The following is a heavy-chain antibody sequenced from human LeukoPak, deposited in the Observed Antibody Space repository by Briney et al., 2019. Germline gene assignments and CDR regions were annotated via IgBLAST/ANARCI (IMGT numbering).Heavy chain of an antibody. Sequence: GGSLRLSCAASGFTFSTYNMNWVRQAPGKGLEWVSYISSSGSTIYYADSVKGRFTISRDNAKNSLYLQMNSLRAEDTAVYYCARDLLGDMTTLSGWGQGTLVTVSS. CDR1: GFTFSTYN. CDR2: ISSSGSTI. V-gene: IGHV3-48*04. J-gene: IGHJ4*02. D-gene: IGHD4-11*01. CDR3: ARDLLGDMTTLSG.